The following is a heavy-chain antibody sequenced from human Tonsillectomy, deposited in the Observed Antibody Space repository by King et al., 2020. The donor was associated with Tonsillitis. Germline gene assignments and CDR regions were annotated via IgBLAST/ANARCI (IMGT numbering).Heavy chain of an antibody. CDR1: GFTFSSYA. V-gene: IGHV3-23*04. D-gene: IGHD2-15*01. CDR3: AKDCSGGSCSEGAFDY. Sequence: VQLVESGGGLVQPGGSLRLSCAASGFTFSSYAMSWVRQAPGKGLEWVSAISGSGGSTYYADSVKGRFTISRDNSKNTLYLQMNSLRAEDTAVYYCAKDCSGGSCSEGAFDYWGHGTLVTVSS. CDR2: ISGSGGST. J-gene: IGHJ4*01.